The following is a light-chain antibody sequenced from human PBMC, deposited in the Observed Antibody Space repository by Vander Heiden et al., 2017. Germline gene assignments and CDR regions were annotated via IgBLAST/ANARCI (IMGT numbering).Light chain of an antibody. J-gene: IGKJ4*01. CDR2: AAS. Sequence: AIRITQSPSSLSASTGDRVTITCRASQGISSYLAWYQQKPGKAPKLLIYAASTLQSGVPSRFSGSGCGTDFTLTISCRQSEDFAAYYCQQHYSYPPLTFGRGTKVEIK. CDR1: QGISSY. CDR3: QQHYSYPPLT. V-gene: IGKV1-8*01.